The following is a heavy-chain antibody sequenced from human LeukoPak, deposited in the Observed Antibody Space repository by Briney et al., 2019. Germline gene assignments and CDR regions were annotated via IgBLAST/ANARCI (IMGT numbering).Heavy chain of an antibody. J-gene: IGHJ6*02. Sequence: ASVTVSCTASGYTFTSYAMHWVRQAPGQRLEWMGWINAGNGNTKYSQKFQGRVTITRDTSASTAYMDLSSLRFEDTAVYYCARVVTRLREGAYQYDLDVWGQGTTVTVSS. D-gene: IGHD3-16*01. CDR1: GYTFTSYA. V-gene: IGHV1-3*01. CDR3: ARVVTRLREGAYQYDLDV. CDR2: INAGNGNT.